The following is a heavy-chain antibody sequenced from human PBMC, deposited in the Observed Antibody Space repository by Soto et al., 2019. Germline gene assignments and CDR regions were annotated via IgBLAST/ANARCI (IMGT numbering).Heavy chain of an antibody. J-gene: IGHJ6*02. V-gene: IGHV4-61*01. CDR1: GGSVSSDNYY. Sequence: QVQLQESGPGLVKPSETLSLTCTVSGGSVSSDNYYWSWIRQPPGKGLEWIGYISYSGNTNYNPSLKSRVTISVDTSKNQFSLKLNPVTAADTAVYFCARDNFAYDILTGSFSYYGMDVWGHGTTVTVAS. CDR3: ARDNFAYDILTGSFSYYGMDV. CDR2: ISYSGNT. D-gene: IGHD3-9*01.